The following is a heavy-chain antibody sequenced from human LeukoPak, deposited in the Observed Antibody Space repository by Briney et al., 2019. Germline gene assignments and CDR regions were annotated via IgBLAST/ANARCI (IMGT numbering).Heavy chain of an antibody. J-gene: IGHJ4*02. CDR3: ARDTGFQIGLVGY. Sequence: ASVKVSCKASGYTFTGYYVHWVRQAPGQGLEWMGRINPNSGGTNYAQKFQGRVTMTRDTSISTAYMELSRLRSDDTAVYYCARDTGFQIGLVGYWGQGTLVTVSS. D-gene: IGHD1-14*01. V-gene: IGHV1-2*06. CDR2: INPNSGGT. CDR1: GYTFTGYY.